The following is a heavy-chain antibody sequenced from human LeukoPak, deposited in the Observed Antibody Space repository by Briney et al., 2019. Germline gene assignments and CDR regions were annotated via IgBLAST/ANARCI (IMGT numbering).Heavy chain of an antibody. CDR2: IKQDGSEK. Sequence: GGSLRLSCAASGSTFSSYWMSWVRQAPGKGLEWVANIKQDGSEKYYVDSVKGRFTISRDNAKNSLYLQMNSLRAEDTAVYRCARDPSSGADYFDYWGQGTLVTVSS. V-gene: IGHV3-7*01. J-gene: IGHJ4*02. D-gene: IGHD4/OR15-4a*01. CDR1: GSTFSSYW. CDR3: ARDPSSGADYFDY.